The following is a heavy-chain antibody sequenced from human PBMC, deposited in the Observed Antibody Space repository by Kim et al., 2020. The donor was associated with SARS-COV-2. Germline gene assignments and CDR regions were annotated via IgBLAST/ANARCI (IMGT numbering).Heavy chain of an antibody. D-gene: IGHD3-22*01. J-gene: IGHJ4*02. V-gene: IGHV3-30*01. Sequence: KGRFTISRDNSKNTLYLQMNSLGAEDTAVYYCARDGETYYYDSSGYYFDYWGQGTLVTVSS. CDR3: ARDGETYYYDSSGYYFDY.